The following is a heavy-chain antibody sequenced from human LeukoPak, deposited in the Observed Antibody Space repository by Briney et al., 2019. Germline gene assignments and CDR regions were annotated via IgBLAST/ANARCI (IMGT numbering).Heavy chain of an antibody. V-gene: IGHV1-2*04. Sequence: GASVKVSCKASGYTFTGYCMHWVRQAPGQGLEWMGWINPNSGGTNYAQKFQGWVTMTRDTSISAAYMELSRLRSDDTAVYYCARGAQGYYYYGMDVWGQGTTVTVS. CDR1: GYTFTGYC. J-gene: IGHJ6*02. CDR2: INPNSGGT. CDR3: ARGAQGYYYYGMDV.